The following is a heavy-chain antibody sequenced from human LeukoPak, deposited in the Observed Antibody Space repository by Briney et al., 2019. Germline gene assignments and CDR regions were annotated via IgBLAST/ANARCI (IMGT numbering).Heavy chain of an antibody. Sequence: ASVKVSCKASGYTFTRYYMHWVRQARGQELDGMGWINPNSGGTNYAQKFQGRVTMTRDTSISTAYMELSRLRSDDTAVYYCARDLHVVPAAILHQTGGWFDPWGQGTLVTVSS. J-gene: IGHJ5*02. CDR1: GYTFTRYY. CDR3: ARDLHVVPAAILHQTGGWFDP. V-gene: IGHV1-2*02. D-gene: IGHD2-2*02. CDR2: INPNSGGT.